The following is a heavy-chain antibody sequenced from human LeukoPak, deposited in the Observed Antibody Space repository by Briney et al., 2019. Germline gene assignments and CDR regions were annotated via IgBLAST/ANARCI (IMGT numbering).Heavy chain of an antibody. CDR2: ISSSGSTI. V-gene: IGHV3-11*04. D-gene: IGHD3-9*01. CDR1: GFTFSDYY. Sequence: GGSLRLSCAASGFTFSDYYMSWIRQAPGKGLEWVSYISSSGSTIYYADSVKGRFTISRDTSKNTLYLQMNSLRAEDTAVYYCTLNLIRYFDWLPSDYWGQGTLVTVSS. J-gene: IGHJ4*02. CDR3: TLNLIRYFDWLPSDY.